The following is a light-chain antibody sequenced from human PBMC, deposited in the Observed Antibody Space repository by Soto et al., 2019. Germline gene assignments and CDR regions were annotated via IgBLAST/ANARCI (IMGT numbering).Light chain of an antibody. CDR2: GAS. J-gene: IGKJ4*01. CDR1: QSVSSSY. CDR3: QQYGSSPLT. Sequence: EIVLTQSPGTLSLSPGERATLSCRASQSVSSSYLAWYQQKPGQAPRLLIYGASSRATGIPDRFSGSGFGSDFTLTTSRLEPEDFAVYYCQQYGSSPLTFGGGTKVEIK. V-gene: IGKV3-20*01.